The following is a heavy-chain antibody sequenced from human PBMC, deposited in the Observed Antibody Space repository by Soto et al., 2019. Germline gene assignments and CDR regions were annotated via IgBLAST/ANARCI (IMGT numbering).Heavy chain of an antibody. CDR3: ARTTHEEPTFDY. CDR2: VTGYDGTA. V-gene: IGHV1-18*01. Sequence: GASVKVSCKASGYSFTHYGISWVRQAPGQGLEWMGWVTGYDGTAKYEERFQGRVTMTTDTSTNTAYLDLRRLNSDDTAVYYCARTTHEEPTFDYWG. D-gene: IGHD1-26*01. J-gene: IGHJ4*01. CDR1: GYSFTHYG.